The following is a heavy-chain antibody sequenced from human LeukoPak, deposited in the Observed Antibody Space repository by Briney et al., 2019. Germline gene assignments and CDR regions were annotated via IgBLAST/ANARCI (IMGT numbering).Heavy chain of an antibody. D-gene: IGHD4-17*01. CDR3: AKRGIYGDPSDY. V-gene: IGHV3-23*01. J-gene: IGHJ4*02. CDR2: ISESGGVT. CDR1: GFTFSSYS. Sequence: GGSLRLSCAASGFTFSSYSMNWVRQAPAKGLEWVSGISESGGVTYYVDSVKGRFTISRDTSKNTVYLQMNSLRAEDTAIYYCAKRGIYGDPSDYWGQGTLVTVSS.